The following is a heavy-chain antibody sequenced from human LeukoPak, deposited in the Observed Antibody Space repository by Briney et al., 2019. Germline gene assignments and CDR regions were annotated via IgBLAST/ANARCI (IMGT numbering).Heavy chain of an antibody. CDR2: IYSGGST. Sequence: GGSLRLSCAASGFTVSSNYMSWVRQAPGKGLEWVSVIYSGGSTYYADSVKGRFTISRDNSKNTLYLQMNSLRAEDTAVYYCARPVNYYDTGRGPFDNWGQGTLVTVSS. CDR3: ARPVNYYDTGRGPFDN. J-gene: IGHJ4*02. V-gene: IGHV3-53*01. CDR1: GFTVSSNY. D-gene: IGHD3-22*01.